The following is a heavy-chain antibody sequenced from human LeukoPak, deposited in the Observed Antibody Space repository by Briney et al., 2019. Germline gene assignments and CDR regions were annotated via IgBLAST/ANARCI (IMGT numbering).Heavy chain of an antibody. CDR3: AKALGSYLGSDAFDI. V-gene: IGHV3-23*01. J-gene: IGHJ3*02. CDR2: ISGCGWST. Sequence: GGSLTLSCAASGFTFSSYAISWVRQPPGKGLEWVAAISGCGWSTYYADSVKGRFNISRDNSKNTLYLQVHSLRAEDTAVYYCAKALGSYLGSDAFDIWGQGTMVTVSS. D-gene: IGHD3-16*02. CDR1: GFTFSSYA.